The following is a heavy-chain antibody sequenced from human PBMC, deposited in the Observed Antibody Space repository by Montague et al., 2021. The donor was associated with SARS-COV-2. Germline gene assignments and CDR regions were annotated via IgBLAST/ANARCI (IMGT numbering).Heavy chain of an antibody. CDR1: GFTFSSYA. CDR3: ARDKDLYCSGGSCYSLDYYDSSGYSLRGYFDY. CDR2: ISYDGSNK. J-gene: IGHJ4*02. Sequence: SLRLSCAASGFTFSSYAMHWVRQAPGKGLEWVAVISYDGSNKYYADSVKGRFTISRDNFKNTLYLQMNSLRAEDTAVYYCARDKDLYCSGGSCYSLDYYDSSGYSLRGYFDYWGQGTLVTVSS. D-gene: IGHD2-15*01. V-gene: IGHV3-30-3*01.